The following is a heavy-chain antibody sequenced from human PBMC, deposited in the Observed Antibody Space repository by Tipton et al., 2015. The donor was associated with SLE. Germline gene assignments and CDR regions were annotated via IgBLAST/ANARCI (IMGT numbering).Heavy chain of an antibody. CDR2: IHPGDSET. CDR1: GYSFGSYW. Sequence: QLVQSGAEVKKPGESLKISCKGSGYSFGSYWIAWVRQMPGKGLEWMGMIHPGDSETRYSPSFQGQVTISADKSISTAYLQWSSLKASDTAMYYCAVQGGVGQQQPDHFDYWGQGTLVTVSS. V-gene: IGHV5-51*01. CDR3: AVQGGVGQQQPDHFDY. D-gene: IGHD1-14*01. J-gene: IGHJ4*02.